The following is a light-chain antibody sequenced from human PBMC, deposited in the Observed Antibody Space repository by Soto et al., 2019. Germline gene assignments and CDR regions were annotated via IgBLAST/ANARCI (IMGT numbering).Light chain of an antibody. V-gene: IGKV1-39*01. CDR1: QSISSN. CDR3: QQGYRSPPT. CDR2: AAS. J-gene: IGKJ1*01. Sequence: DIQGTQCPSSLSAYVGDRVTITCRASQSISSNLNWYQQKPGKVPNLLIYAASSLQSGVPSRFSGSGSGTDFSLTISNLQPEDFATYYCQQGYRSPPTFGQGTKVDIK.